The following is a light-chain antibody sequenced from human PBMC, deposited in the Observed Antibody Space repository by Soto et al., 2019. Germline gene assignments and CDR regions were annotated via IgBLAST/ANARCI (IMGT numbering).Light chain of an antibody. V-gene: IGLV2-8*01. CDR3: CSHAGSINVV. J-gene: IGLJ3*02. CDR2: EVT. Sequence: ALTQPPSASGSPGQSVTISCTGTSSDVGGYNYVSWYQQHPGKAPKLMIYEVTKRPSGVPDRFSGSKSGHTASLTVSGLLAEDEAEYGCCSHAGSINVVFRLGTQLTAL. CDR1: SSDVGGYNY.